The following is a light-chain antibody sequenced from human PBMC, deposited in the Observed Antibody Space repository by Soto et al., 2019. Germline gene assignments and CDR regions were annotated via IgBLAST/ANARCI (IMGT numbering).Light chain of an antibody. CDR1: QRITTW. V-gene: IGKV1-5*03. CDR3: QQYNDYQYT. J-gene: IGKJ2*01. CDR2: KAT. Sequence: DIQMTQSPSTLSASGGDRVTITCRASQRITTWLAWYQQKPGKAPKLLIYKATNLQSGVPSRFSGSGSGTEFSLTISSLQPEDFAIYYCQQYNDYQYTFGQGTKLEIK.